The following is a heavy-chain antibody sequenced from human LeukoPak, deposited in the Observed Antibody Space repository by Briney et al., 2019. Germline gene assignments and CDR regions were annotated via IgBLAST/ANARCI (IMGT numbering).Heavy chain of an antibody. V-gene: IGHV3-7*01. CDR3: SNGIYSPSY. CDR1: GFAFTLYW. J-gene: IGHJ4*02. D-gene: IGHD6-13*01. Sequence: GGSLRLSCTTSGFAFTLYWMTWIRQSPGKGLEWVTNINQDESQQYYLESVEGRFTVSRDNARNSVYLHMNNLRVEDTAVYYCSNGIYSPSYWGRGTLVTVSS. CDR2: INQDESQQ.